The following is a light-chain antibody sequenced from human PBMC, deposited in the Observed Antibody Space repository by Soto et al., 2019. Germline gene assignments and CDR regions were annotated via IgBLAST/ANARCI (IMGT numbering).Light chain of an antibody. J-gene: IGLJ1*01. Sequence: QSVLTQPASVSGSPGQSITISCTGTSSDIGGYNYVSWYQQHPGKAPKLIINYVTNRPSGVSNSFSGSKSGNTASLTISGLQADDEGDYYCSSYTSTASYVFGTGTKVTVL. CDR3: SSYTSTASYV. CDR1: SSDIGGYNY. V-gene: IGLV2-14*03. CDR2: YVT.